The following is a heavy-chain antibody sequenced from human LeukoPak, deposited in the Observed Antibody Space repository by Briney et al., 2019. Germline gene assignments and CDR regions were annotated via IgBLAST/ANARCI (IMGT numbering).Heavy chain of an antibody. CDR3: ARQGIVVVPAVTDYYYYMDV. CDR1: GGTFSSYA. Sequence: SVKVSCKTPGGTFSSYAISWVRQAPGQGLEWMGGIIPIFGTANYAQKFQGRVTITADESTSTAYMELSSLRSEDTAVYYCARQGIVVVPAVTDYYYYMDVWGKGTTVTVSS. D-gene: IGHD2-2*01. CDR2: IIPIFGTA. J-gene: IGHJ6*03. V-gene: IGHV1-69*13.